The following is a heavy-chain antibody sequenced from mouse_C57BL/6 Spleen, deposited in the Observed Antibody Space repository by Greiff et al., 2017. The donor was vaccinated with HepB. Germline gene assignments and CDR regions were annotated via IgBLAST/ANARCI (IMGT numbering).Heavy chain of an antibody. Sequence: PLPPSRSALLKPGASVKMSCLASGYTFSYYFLHWVKQSHGKSLEWIGYINPNNGGTSYNQKFKGKATLTVNKSSSTAYMELRSLTSEDSAIYYCAKTNWDDYFDYWGQGTTLTVSS. CDR1: GYTFSYYF. CDR2: INPNNGGT. J-gene: IGHJ2*01. V-gene: IGHV1-22*01. D-gene: IGHD4-1*01. CDR3: AKTNWDDYFDY.